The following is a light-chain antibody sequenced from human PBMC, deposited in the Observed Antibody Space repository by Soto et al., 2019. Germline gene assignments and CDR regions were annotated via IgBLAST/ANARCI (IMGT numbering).Light chain of an antibody. V-gene: IGLV2-14*01. J-gene: IGLJ1*01. CDR2: EAR. Sequence: QSVLTQPASVSGSPGQSITISCTGTSSDIGGYDYVSWYQQCPGKAPKLMIYEARYRPSGVSNRFSGSKSGNTASLTISGLQAEDEADYYCCSYTRTSNHYFFGSGTKVTVL. CDR3: CSYTRTSNHYF. CDR1: SSDIGGYDY.